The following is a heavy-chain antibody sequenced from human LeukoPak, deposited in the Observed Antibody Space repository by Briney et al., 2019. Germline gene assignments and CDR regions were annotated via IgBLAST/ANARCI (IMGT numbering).Heavy chain of an antibody. V-gene: IGHV3-30*19. CDR3: ARDWGASDWYNWFDP. CDR1: GFSLKAYA. J-gene: IGHJ5*02. D-gene: IGHD3-9*01. CDR2: VAHDGVNK. Sequence: KSGGSLRLSCATSGFSLKAYAMHWIRQAPGKGLEWVATVAHDGVNKYYLDSVKGRFTISRDSSDTLDLQMNSLRPEDTAAYYCARDWGASDWYNWFDPWGQGTLVIVDS.